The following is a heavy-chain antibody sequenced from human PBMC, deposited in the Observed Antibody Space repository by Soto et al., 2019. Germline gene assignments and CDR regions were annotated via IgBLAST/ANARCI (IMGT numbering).Heavy chain of an antibody. CDR2: IDPSDSYT. CDR3: ARRVGDSPYYYYGFDV. CDR1: GYNFTSYW. Sequence: PGESLKISCKGSGYNFTSYWINWVRQMPGKGLEWMGRIDPSDSYTKYSPSFQGHVTFSFDKSVSTAYLQWSSLKASDSAMYYCARRVGDSPYYYYGFDVWGQGTTVTVSS. V-gene: IGHV5-10-1*01. J-gene: IGHJ6*02. D-gene: IGHD1-26*01.